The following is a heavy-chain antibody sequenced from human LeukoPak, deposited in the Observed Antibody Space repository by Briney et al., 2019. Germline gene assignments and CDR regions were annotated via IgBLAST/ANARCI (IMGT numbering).Heavy chain of an antibody. J-gene: IGHJ4*02. D-gene: IGHD2/OR15-2a*01. CDR2: IYYSGST. V-gene: IGHV4-30-4*01. Sequence: SETLSLTCTVSGGSISSGDYYWSWIRQPPGKGLEWIGYIYYSGSTYYNPSLKSRVTISVDTSKNQFSLKLSSVTAADTAVYYCASAPHVNYFDFWGQGALVTVST. CDR1: GGSISSGDYY. CDR3: ASAPHVNYFDF.